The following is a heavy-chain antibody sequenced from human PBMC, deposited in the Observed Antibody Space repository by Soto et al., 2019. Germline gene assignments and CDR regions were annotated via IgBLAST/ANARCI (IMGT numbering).Heavy chain of an antibody. D-gene: IGHD2-2*01. V-gene: IGHV4-4*07. Sequence: LSLTCTVSGDSFSNYYCNWVRKSAGKGLEWIGRIYPTGSTTYNPSLKSRLTMSVDTSKNQFSLRLTSMTAADTAVYYCATGRSEVVPGAMDTWGQGTLVTVSS. CDR1: GDSFSNYY. CDR3: ATGRSEVVPGAMDT. J-gene: IGHJ5*02. CDR2: IYPTGST.